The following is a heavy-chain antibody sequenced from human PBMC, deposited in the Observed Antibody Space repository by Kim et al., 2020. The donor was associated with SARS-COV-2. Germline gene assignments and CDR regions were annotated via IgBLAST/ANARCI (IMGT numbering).Heavy chain of an antibody. CDR1: GGSISSSSYY. CDR3: ARLPHGNDFWSGIDY. Sequence: SETLSLTCTVSGGSISSSSYYWGWIRQPPGKGLEWIGSIYYSGSTYYNPSLKSRVTISVDTSKNQFSLKLSSVTAADTAVYYCARLPHGNDFWSGIDYWGQGTLVTVSS. V-gene: IGHV4-39*01. J-gene: IGHJ4*02. D-gene: IGHD3-3*01. CDR2: IYYSGST.